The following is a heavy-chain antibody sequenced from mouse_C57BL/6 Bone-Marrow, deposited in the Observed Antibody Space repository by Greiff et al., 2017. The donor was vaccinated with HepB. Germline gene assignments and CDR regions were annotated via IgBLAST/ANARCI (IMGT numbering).Heavy chain of an antibody. Sequence: QVQLQQSGAELVKPGASVKMSCKASGYTFTSYWITWVKQRPGQGLEWIGDIYPGSGSTNYNEKFKSKATLTVDTSSSTAYMQLSSLTSEDSAVYYCARIGPEGAWFAYWGQGTLVTVSA. CDR2: IYPGSGST. V-gene: IGHV1-55*01. J-gene: IGHJ3*01. CDR3: ARIGPEGAWFAY. D-gene: IGHD2-14*01. CDR1: GYTFTSYW.